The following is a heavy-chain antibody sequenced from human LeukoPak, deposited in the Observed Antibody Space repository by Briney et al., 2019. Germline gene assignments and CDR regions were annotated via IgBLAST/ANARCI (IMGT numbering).Heavy chain of an antibody. CDR3: VRVSNYYDSSGYYYIFDY. Sequence: SETLSLTCTVSDGSISNYYWSWIRQPAGKALEWIGRIYTSGSTNYNPSLKSRVTISVDKSKNQFSLRLSSVTAADTAVYYCVRVSNYYDSSGYYYIFDYWGQGTLVTVSS. D-gene: IGHD3-22*01. V-gene: IGHV4-4*07. CDR2: IYTSGST. J-gene: IGHJ4*02. CDR1: DGSISNYY.